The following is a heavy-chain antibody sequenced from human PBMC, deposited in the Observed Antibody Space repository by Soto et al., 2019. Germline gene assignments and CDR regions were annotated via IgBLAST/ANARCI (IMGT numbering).Heavy chain of an antibody. CDR2: IYQSGRT. V-gene: IGHV4-30-2*01. D-gene: IGHD3-3*01. Sequence: PSETLSLTRAVSGGSINTFDFSWSWIRQPPGRGLEWIGSIYQSGRTYYIPSLKSRVTMSLEKSKNQFSLKINSVVAADTAIYYCAREMTIFGVAPGGGVDVWGQGTTVTVSS. CDR1: GGSINTFDFS. CDR3: AREMTIFGVAPGGGVDV. J-gene: IGHJ6*02.